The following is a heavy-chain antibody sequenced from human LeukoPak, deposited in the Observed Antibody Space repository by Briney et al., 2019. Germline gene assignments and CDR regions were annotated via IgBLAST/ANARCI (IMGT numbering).Heavy chain of an antibody. CDR2: INQGGSDK. D-gene: IGHD1-14*01. Sequence: PGGSLRLSCAASGFTFSGHWMSWVRQAPGKGLEWVANINQGGSDKYYVDSVKGRFTISRDNANNLLYLQMHSLRGEDTAVYYCTRDRSRAEDDWGQGTLVTASS. CDR1: GFTFSGHW. V-gene: IGHV3-7*01. J-gene: IGHJ4*02. CDR3: TRDRSRAEDD.